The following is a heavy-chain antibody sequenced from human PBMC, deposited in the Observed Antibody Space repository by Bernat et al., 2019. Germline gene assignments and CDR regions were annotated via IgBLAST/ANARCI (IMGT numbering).Heavy chain of an antibody. CDR1: GGSVSSSSYY. V-gene: IGHV4-39*01. Sequence: QLQLQASGPGLVKPSETLSLTCAVSGGSVSSSSYYWGWVRQPPGKGLEWIGNIYYSGTTYFNPSLKSRITVSVDTSKNQFSLKLSSVTAADTAVYYCARLDFWTGSGASYFDLWGQGTRVTVSS. J-gene: IGHJ4*02. D-gene: IGHD3/OR15-3a*01. CDR3: ARLDFWTGSGASYFDL. CDR2: IYYSGTT.